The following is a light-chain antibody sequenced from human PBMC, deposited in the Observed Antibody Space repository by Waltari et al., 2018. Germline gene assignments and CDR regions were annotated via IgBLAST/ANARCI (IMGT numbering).Light chain of an antibody. CDR3: QQTYTTPYT. Sequence: DIQLTQSPSSLSASPRDRVTITCRASQSINSYLNWCQQKPGKAPKLLIYGTSSLQSGVPSRFSGSGSGPDFSPTINSLQPEDFAAYYCQQTYTTPYTFGQGTMLEIK. J-gene: IGKJ2*01. V-gene: IGKV1-39*01. CDR1: QSINSY. CDR2: GTS.